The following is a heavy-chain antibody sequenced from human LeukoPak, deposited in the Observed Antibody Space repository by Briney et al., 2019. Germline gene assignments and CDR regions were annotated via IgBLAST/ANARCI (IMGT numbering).Heavy chain of an antibody. CDR1: GFTFSSYE. V-gene: IGHV3-48*03. CDR2: IGSRGSSL. Sequence: QTGGSLRLSCAASGFTFSSYEMNWVRQAPGKGLDWVSYIGSRGSSLYYAASLKGRFTITRDNAKNSLYLQMNSLRAEDTAVYYCARVRRNAMDVWGQGTTVTVSS. CDR3: ARVRRNAMDV. J-gene: IGHJ6*02.